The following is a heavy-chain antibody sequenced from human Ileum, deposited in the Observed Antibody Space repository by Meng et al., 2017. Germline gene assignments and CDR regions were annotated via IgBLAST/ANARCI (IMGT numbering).Heavy chain of an antibody. J-gene: IGHJ5*02. CDR3: AKVPSGVHDWFDP. V-gene: IGHV3-23*01. CDR1: GFTFGKAA. CDR2: ITDSGDTT. D-gene: IGHD5/OR15-5a*01. Sequence: GGSLRLSCAASGFTFGKAAMSWVRQAPGKGLEWVSSITDSGDTTYYADSVKGRFTISRDNSQNTLHLQMNSLRAEDTAIYYCAKVPSGVHDWFDPWGQGTLVTVSS.